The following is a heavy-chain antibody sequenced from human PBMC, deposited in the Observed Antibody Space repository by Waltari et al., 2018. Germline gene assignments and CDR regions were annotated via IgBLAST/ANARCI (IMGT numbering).Heavy chain of an antibody. CDR3: ARSSGYYGSGRPTDAFDI. D-gene: IGHD3-10*01. CDR1: GGTFSSYA. Sequence: QVQLVQSGAEVKKPGSSVKVSCKASGGTFSSYASRRLRQATGKGLEWMGGIIPIFGTANYAQKFQGRVTITTDESTSTAYMELSSLRSEDTAVYYCARSSGYYGSGRPTDAFDIWGQGTMVTVSS. V-gene: IGHV1-69*05. CDR2: IIPIFGTA. J-gene: IGHJ3*02.